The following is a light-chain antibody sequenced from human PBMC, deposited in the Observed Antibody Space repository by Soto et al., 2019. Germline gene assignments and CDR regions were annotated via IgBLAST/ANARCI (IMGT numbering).Light chain of an antibody. CDR1: QSVGSS. J-gene: IGKJ2*01. CDR3: QQRSSWFN. V-gene: IGKV3-11*01. CDR2: DAS. Sequence: IVLAQSPATLSLSPGERATLSCRASQSVGSSLAWYQQKPGQPPRLLIYDASNRATDIQARFSGSASGTDFSLTISGLEPEDFEDYYCQQRSSWFNFGQGTKLDIK.